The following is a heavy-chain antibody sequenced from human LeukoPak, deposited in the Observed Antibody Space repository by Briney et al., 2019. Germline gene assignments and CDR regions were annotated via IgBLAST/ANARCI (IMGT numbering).Heavy chain of an antibody. J-gene: IGHJ5*02. D-gene: IGHD2-15*01. V-gene: IGHV1-8*01. CDR1: GYIFTSYD. CDR3: ARVRCSGGSCYGWFDP. Sequence: ASVKVSCKASGYIFTSYDINWVRQATGQGLEWMGWMNPNSGNTGYAQKFQGRVTMTRNTSISTAYMELSSLRSEDTAVYYCARVRCSGGSCYGWFDPWGQGTLVTVSS. CDR2: MNPNSGNT.